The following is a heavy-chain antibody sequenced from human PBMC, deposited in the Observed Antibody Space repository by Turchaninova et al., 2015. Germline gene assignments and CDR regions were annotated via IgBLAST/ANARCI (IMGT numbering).Heavy chain of an antibody. CDR3: ARVASIAAAASLDY. CDR2: IYWNCGST. D-gene: IGHD6-13*01. CDR1: GLPFGDYG. V-gene: IGHV3-20*04. Sequence: EVQLVESGGGVVRAGGFLRLSCTRSGLPFGDYGMKRVLQAPGKGLEWVSGIYWNCGSTGYADSVKGRFTISRDNAKNSLYLQMNSLRAEDTALYYCARVASIAAAASLDYWGQGTLVTVSS. J-gene: IGHJ4*02.